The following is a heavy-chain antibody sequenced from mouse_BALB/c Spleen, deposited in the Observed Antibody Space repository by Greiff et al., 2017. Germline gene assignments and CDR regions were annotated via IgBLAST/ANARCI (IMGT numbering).Heavy chain of an antibody. CDR3: ARDIATD. Sequence: EVKLMESGGGLVKPGGSLKLSCAASGFTFSDYYMYWVRQTPEKRLEWVATISDGGSYTYYPDSVKGRFTISRDNAKNNLYLQMSSLKSEDTAMYYCARDIATDWGQGTLVTVSA. J-gene: IGHJ3*01. CDR1: GFTFSDYY. D-gene: IGHD1-1*01. V-gene: IGHV5-4*02. CDR2: ISDGGSYT.